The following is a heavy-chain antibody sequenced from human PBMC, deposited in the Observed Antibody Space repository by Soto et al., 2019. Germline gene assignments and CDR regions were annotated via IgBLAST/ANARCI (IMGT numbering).Heavy chain of an antibody. V-gene: IGHV1-2*02. D-gene: IGHD2-2*01. CDR2: INPNSGGT. CDR3: ARALKTVPAALNQLFDP. J-gene: IGHJ5*02. CDR1: GYTFTGYY. Sequence: ASVKVSCKASGYTFTGYYMHWVRQAPGQGLEWMGWINPNSGGTNYAQKFQGRVTMTRDTSISTAYMELSRLRSDDTAVYYCARALKTVPAALNQLFDPWGQGTLVTVSS.